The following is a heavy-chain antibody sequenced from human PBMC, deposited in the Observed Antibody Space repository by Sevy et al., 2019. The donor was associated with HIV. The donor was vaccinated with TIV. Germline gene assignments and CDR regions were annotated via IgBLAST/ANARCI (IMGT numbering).Heavy chain of an antibody. J-gene: IGHJ4*02. CDR1: GLTFSSYA. CDR3: AKCGAYFGSETCYFDY. V-gene: IGHV3-23*01. CDR2: ISASGGST. D-gene: IGHD3-10*01. Sequence: GGSLRLSCAASGLTFSSYAMSWVRQAPGKGLEWVSAISASGGSTNYVDSVRGRFTISRDNSKNTLYLQMNSLGAEDTAVYYCAKCGAYFGSETCYFDYWGQGTLVTVSS.